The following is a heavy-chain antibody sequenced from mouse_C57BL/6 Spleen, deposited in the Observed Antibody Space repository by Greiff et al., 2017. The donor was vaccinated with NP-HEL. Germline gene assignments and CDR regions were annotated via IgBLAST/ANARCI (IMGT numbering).Heavy chain of an antibody. CDR2: ISSGGDYI. D-gene: IGHD2-5*01. V-gene: IGHV5-9-1*02. J-gene: IGHJ2*01. CDR1: GFTFSSYA. Sequence: DVQLVESGEGLVKPGGSLKLSCAASGFTFSSYAMSWVRQTPEKRLEWVAYISSGGDYIYYADTVKGRFTISRDNARNTLYLQMSSLKSEDTAMYYCTRVYSNYYFDYWGQGTTLTVSS. CDR3: TRVYSNYYFDY.